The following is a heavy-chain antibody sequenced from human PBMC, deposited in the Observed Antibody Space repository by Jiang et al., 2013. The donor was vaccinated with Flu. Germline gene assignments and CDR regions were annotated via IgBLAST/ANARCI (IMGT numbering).Heavy chain of an antibody. CDR2: INHSGST. Sequence: LLKPSETLSLTCAVYGGSFSGYYWSWIRQPPGKGLEWIGEINHSGSTNYNPSLKSRVTISVDTSKNQFSLKLSSVTAADTAVYYCARELWLRSPGYWGQGTLVTVSS. V-gene: IGHV4-34*01. CDR1: GGSFSGYY. J-gene: IGHJ4*02. D-gene: IGHD5-18*01. CDR3: ARELWLRSPGY.